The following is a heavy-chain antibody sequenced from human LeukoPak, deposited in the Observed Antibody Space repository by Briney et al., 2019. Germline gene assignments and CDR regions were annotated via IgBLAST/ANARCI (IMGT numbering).Heavy chain of an antibody. V-gene: IGHV2-5*01. CDR2: IYWNDDK. CDR1: GFSLSTSGVG. Sequence: SGPTLVKPTQTLTLTCTFSGFSLSTSGVGVGWIRQPPGKALEWLALIYWNDDKRYSPSLKSRLTITKDTSKNQVVLTMTNMDPVDTATYYCAHSAYYYDSSGYYGAAEYFQHWGQGTLVTVSS. CDR3: AHSAYYYDSSGYYGAAEYFQH. J-gene: IGHJ1*01. D-gene: IGHD3-22*01.